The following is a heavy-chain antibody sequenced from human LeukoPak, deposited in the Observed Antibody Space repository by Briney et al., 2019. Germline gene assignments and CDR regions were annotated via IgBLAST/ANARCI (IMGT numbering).Heavy chain of an antibody. D-gene: IGHD2-15*01. J-gene: IGHJ4*02. Sequence: SETLSLTCTVSGGSISSYYWTWIRQPPGKGLEWIGFIYYNGSTNYSPSLKSRVSISVDTSKNQFSLKLTSVTAADTAIYYCARLMELIRSPEFYLDYWGQGALVTVSS. V-gene: IGHV4-59*08. CDR3: ARLMELIRSPEFYLDY. CDR2: IYYNGST. CDR1: GGSISSYY.